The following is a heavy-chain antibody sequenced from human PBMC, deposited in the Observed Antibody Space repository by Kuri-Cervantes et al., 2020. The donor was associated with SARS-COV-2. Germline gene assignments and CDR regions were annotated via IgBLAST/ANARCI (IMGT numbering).Heavy chain of an antibody. CDR1: GGSFSGYY. V-gene: IGHV4-34*01. D-gene: IGHD3-9*01. J-gene: IGHJ4*02. CDR3: ARGRRYSLPGGLDY. CDR2: INHSGST. Sequence: AETLSLTFAVYGGSFSGYYWSWIRQPPGKGLEWIGEINHSGSTDYNPSLKSRVTISVDTSKNQFSLKLSSVTAADTAVYYCARGRRYSLPGGLDYWGQGTLVTVSS.